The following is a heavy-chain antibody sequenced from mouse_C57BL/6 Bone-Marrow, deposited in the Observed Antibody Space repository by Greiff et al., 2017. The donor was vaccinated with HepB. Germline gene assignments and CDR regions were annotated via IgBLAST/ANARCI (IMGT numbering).Heavy chain of an antibody. V-gene: IGHV5-12*01. Sequence: EVHLVESGGGLVQPGGSLKLSCAASGFTFSDYYMYWVRQTPEKRLEWVAYISNGGGSTYYPDTVKGRFTISRDNAKNTLYLQMSRLKSEDTAMYYCARSLAYYSNSFAYWGQGTLVTVSA. CDR1: GFTFSDYY. CDR3: ARSLAYYSNSFAY. J-gene: IGHJ3*01. D-gene: IGHD2-5*01. CDR2: ISNGGGST.